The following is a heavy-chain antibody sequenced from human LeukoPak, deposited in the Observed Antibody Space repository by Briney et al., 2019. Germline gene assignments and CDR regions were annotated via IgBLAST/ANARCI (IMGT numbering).Heavy chain of an antibody. J-gene: IGHJ4*02. CDR3: ARGNRGTGQHFDY. CDR2: IFAGVGT. V-gene: IGHV3-53*01. CDR1: GFTVSNNY. D-gene: IGHD1-1*01. Sequence: GGSLRLSCAASGFTVSNNYMTWVRQAPGKGLEWVSIIFAGVGTYYADSVRGRFTISRDNSKNTLYLQMNSLEAEDAAVYYCARGNRGTGQHFDYWGQGTLVTVS.